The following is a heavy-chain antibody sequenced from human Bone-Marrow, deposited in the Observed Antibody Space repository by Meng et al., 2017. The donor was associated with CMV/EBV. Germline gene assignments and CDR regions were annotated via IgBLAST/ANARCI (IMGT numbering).Heavy chain of an antibody. V-gene: IGHV4-38-2*02. CDR2: TYHSGIS. CDR1: TYSISSGYY. Sequence: SETLSLTCTVSTYSISSGYYWGWIRQPPGKGLEWLGTTYHSGISFFNPSLKSRLTMSVDTSKNQFSLRLSSVTAADTAMYYCVLSKGTALISNWGRGTRVTVSS. CDR3: VLSKGTALISN. D-gene: IGHD2-8*01. J-gene: IGHJ4*02.